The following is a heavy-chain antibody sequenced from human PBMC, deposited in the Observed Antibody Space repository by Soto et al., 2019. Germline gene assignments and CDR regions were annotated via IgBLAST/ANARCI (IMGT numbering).Heavy chain of an antibody. J-gene: IGHJ5*02. D-gene: IGHD3-3*01. CDR2: MNPNSGNT. CDR1: GYTFTSYD. Sequence: ASVKVSCKASGYTFTSYDISWVRQATGQGLEWMGWMNPNSGNTGYAQKFQGRVTMTRNTSISTAYMELSSLRSEDTAVYYCARDHTYYDFWSGYSQPNWFDPWGQGTLVTVSS. CDR3: ARDHTYYDFWSGYSQPNWFDP. V-gene: IGHV1-8*01.